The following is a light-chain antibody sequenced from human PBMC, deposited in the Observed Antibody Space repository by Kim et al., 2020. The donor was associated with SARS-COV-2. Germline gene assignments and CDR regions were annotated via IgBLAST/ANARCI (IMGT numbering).Light chain of an antibody. CDR3: QAWDSSLVV. CDR1: KLGDKY. V-gene: IGLV3-1*01. CDR2: QDS. Sequence: VAPGQPASITCSGDKLGDKYACWYQQKPGQSPVLVIYQDSKRPSGIPERFSGSNSGNTATLTISGTQAMDEADYYCQAWDSSLVVFGGGTQLTVL. J-gene: IGLJ2*01.